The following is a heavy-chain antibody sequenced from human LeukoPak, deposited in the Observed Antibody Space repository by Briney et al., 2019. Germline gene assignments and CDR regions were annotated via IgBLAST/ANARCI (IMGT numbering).Heavy chain of an antibody. V-gene: IGHV4-34*01. CDR3: ARDARVQKWFGEVIMTTTYYFDD. Sequence: SETLSLTCAVYGGSFSGYYWSWIRQPPGKGLEWIGEINHSGSTNYNPSLKSRVTISVDTSKNQFSLKLSSVTAADTAVYYCARDARVQKWFGEVIMTTTYYFDDWGQGTLVTVSS. CDR2: INHSGST. J-gene: IGHJ4*02. CDR1: GGSFSGYY. D-gene: IGHD3-10*01.